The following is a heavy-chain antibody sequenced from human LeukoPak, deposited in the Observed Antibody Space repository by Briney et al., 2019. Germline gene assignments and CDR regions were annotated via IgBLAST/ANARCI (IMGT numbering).Heavy chain of an antibody. D-gene: IGHD2-2*02. Sequence: GGSLRLSCAASGFTFSNAWMSWVRQAPGKGLEWVGRIKSKTDGGTTDYAAPVKGRFTNSRDDSKNTLYLQMNSLKTEDTAVYYCTTLYCSSTSCYSYFDYWGQGTLVTVSS. CDR3: TTLYCSSTSCYSYFDY. J-gene: IGHJ4*02. CDR2: IKSKTDGGTT. V-gene: IGHV3-15*01. CDR1: GFTFSNAW.